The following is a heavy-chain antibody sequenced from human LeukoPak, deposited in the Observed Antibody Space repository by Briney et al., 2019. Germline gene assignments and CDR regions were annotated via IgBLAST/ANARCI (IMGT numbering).Heavy chain of an antibody. CDR1: GYTFTSYC. CDR2: INPSGGST. CDR3: ARGQLWLLKNYGMDV. D-gene: IGHD5-18*01. J-gene: IGHJ6*02. V-gene: IGHV1-46*01. Sequence: ASVKVSCKASGYTFTSYCMHWVRQAPGQGLEWMGIINPSGGSTSYAQKFQGRVTMTRDTSTSTVYMELSSLRSEDTAVYYCARGQLWLLKNYGMDVWGQGTTVTVSS.